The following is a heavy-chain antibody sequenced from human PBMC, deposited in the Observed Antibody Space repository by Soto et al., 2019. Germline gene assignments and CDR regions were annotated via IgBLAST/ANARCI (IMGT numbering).Heavy chain of an antibody. CDR2: IGKTGSDI. Sequence: PGGSLRLSCAASGFTLSGYYMTWMRQTPGKGLEWVSFIGKTGSDIHYADSVEGRFTISRDNAKNSLYLQMNSLRAEDTAVYYCAREIGTRVPYGPVDYWGEGTLVTVSS. J-gene: IGHJ4*02. V-gene: IGHV3-11*01. D-gene: IGHD1-7*01. CDR1: GFTLSGYY. CDR3: AREIGTRVPYGPVDY.